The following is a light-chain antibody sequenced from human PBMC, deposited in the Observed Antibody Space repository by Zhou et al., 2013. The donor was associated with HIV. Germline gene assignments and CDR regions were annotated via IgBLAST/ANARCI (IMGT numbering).Light chain of an antibody. CDR2: GNS. V-gene: IGLV1-40*01. CDR1: SSNIGAGYD. J-gene: IGLJ2*01. CDR3: GSYAGSSRWI. Sequence: QSVLTQPPSVSGAPGQRVTISCTGSSSNIGAGYDVHWYQLLPGTAPKLLIYGNSNRPSGVPDRISGSKSGTSASLAISGLQAEDEAEYYCGSYAGSSRWIFGGGTKLTVL.